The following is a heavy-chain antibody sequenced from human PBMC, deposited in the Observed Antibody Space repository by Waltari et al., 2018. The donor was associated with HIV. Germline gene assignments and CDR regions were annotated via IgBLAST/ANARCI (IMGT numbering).Heavy chain of an antibody. CDR3: AKARAMALSDKYFQH. CDR1: GFTFDDYA. CDR2: ISWNSGSI. V-gene: IGHV3-9*01. J-gene: IGHJ1*01. D-gene: IGHD5-18*01. Sequence: GGGLVQPGRSLRLSCAASGFTFDDYAMHWVRQAPGKGLEWVSGISWNSGSIGYADSVKGRFTISRDNAKNSLYLQMNSLRAEDTALYYCAKARAMALSDKYFQHWGQGTLVTVSS.